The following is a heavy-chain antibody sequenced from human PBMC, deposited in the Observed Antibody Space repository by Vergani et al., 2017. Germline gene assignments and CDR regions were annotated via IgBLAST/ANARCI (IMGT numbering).Heavy chain of an antibody. CDR1: GYSLTKLS. Sequence: QVQLVQSGAEVKKPGASMKVSCKVSGYSLTKLSIHWVRQAPGKGLEWMGGFAAGDGKTIYAQKFQGRVTMTEDTSTATAYMVMSSLRFADTGTYYCVTVLARRTCGGNKLGWFDPWGQGTLLAVSS. J-gene: IGHJ5*02. CDR2: FAAGDGKT. V-gene: IGHV1-24*01. D-gene: IGHD2-21*01. CDR3: VTVLARRTCGGNKLGWFDP.